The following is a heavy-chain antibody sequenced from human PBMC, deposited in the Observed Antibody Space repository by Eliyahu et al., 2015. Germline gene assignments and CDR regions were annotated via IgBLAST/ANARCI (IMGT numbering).Heavy chain of an antibody. CDR1: GFNFNIYS. CDR2: ISSSSGIT. D-gene: IGHD6-19*01. CDR3: ARSVAGFXY. Sequence: EVQLVESGGGLVQPGGSLRLSCAASGFNFNIYSMNWVRQAPGKGLEWLSYISSSSGITYYADSLKGRLTISRDNAKNLLYLQLDSLRAEDTAVYYCARSVAGFXYWGQGTLVIVSS. V-gene: IGHV3-48*01. J-gene: IGHJ4*02.